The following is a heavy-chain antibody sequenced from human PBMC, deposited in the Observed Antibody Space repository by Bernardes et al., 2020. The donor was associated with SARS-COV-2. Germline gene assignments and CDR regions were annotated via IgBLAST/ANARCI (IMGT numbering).Heavy chain of an antibody. CDR2: ISGSSSYI. J-gene: IGHJ6*02. D-gene: IGHD1-1*01. V-gene: IGHV3-21*01. CDR1: GFTFSNSA. CDR3: ARDVESDSYYFYGMDV. Sequence: GGSLRLSCTACGFTFSNSAMSWVRQAPGKGLEWVSSISGSSSYINYAYSVKGRFTISRDNAKNSVSLQMNSLRAEDTAIYYCARDVESDSYYFYGMDVWGQGTTVTVSS.